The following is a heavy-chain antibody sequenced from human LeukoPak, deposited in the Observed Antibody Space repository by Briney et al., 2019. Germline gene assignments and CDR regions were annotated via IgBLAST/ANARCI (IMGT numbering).Heavy chain of an antibody. Sequence: SVKVSCKASGGTFSSYASSWVRQAPGQGLEWMGGIIPIFGTANYAQKSQGRVTITTDESTSTAYMELSSLRSEDTAVYYCARGPELERSDDWGQGTLVTVSS. J-gene: IGHJ4*02. CDR2: IIPIFGTA. V-gene: IGHV1-69*05. CDR3: ARGPELERSDD. D-gene: IGHD1-1*01. CDR1: GGTFSSYA.